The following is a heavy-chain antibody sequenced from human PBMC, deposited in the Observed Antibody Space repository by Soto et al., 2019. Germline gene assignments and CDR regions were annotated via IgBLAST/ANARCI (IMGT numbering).Heavy chain of an antibody. J-gene: IGHJ6*02. D-gene: IGHD6-6*01. CDR1: GASISKGGYY. Sequence: PSETLSLTCSVSGASISKGGYYWSWVRQHPGKGLEWIGFIYYSGSTSYNPSLKSRVSMSLGTSKNQFSLILKSVIAADTAVYYCTKAYAARGYYYYGMDVWGQGTTVTVSS. CDR3: TKAYAARGYYYYGMDV. V-gene: IGHV4-31*03. CDR2: IYYSGST.